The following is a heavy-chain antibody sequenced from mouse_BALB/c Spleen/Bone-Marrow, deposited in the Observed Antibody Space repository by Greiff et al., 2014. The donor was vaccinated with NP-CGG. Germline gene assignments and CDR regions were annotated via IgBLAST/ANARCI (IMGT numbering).Heavy chain of an antibody. CDR1: GFSLSRYS. CDR3: TRFITTGAMDY. D-gene: IGHD1-1*01. CDR2: IWGGGST. J-gene: IGHJ4*01. V-gene: IGHV2-6-4*01. Sequence: VQLQESGPGQVAPSQSLSITCTVSGFSLSRYSVHWVRQPPGKGLEWLGVIWGGGSTDYNLGLKSRLSISNDNSKSQVFLKMNSLQTDDTAMYYCTRFITTGAMDYWGQGTSVTVSS.